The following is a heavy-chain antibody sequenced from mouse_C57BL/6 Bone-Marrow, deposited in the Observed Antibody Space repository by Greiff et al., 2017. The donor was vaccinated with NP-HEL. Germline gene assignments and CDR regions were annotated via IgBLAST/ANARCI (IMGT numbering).Heavy chain of an antibody. CDR1: GFTFSNYW. D-gene: IGHD3-2*02. Sequence: EVKLEESGGGLVQPGGSMKLSCVASGFTFSNYWMNWVRQSPETGLEWVAQIRLKSDNYATHYAESVKGRFTISRDDSKSSVYLQMNNLRAEDTGIYYCTAQATFDYWGQGTTLTVSS. CDR3: TAQATFDY. V-gene: IGHV6-3*01. CDR2: IRLKSDNYAT. J-gene: IGHJ2*01.